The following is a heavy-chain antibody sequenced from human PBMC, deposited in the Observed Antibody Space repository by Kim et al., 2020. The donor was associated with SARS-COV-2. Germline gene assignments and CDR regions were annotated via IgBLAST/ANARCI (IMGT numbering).Heavy chain of an antibody. V-gene: IGHV3-23*01. Sequence: GGSLRLSCADSGFAFDNYAMLWVRQTPGKGLEWVAPISGDGNIRYYADSVKGRFTISRDNSQSMLYLQMSDLRAEDTAVYYCAKGRGYTYGYATAGLDVWGRGTTVIVSS. J-gene: IGHJ6*02. CDR3: AKGRGYTYGYATAGLDV. CDR2: ISGDGNIR. D-gene: IGHD5-18*01. CDR1: GFAFDNYA.